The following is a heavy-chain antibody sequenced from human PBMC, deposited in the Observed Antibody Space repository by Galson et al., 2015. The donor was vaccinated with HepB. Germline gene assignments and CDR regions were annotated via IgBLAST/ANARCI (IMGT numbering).Heavy chain of an antibody. CDR3: ARDLRVQRGNYYDSSGYVPDAFDI. Sequence: SVKVSCKASGGTFSSYAISWVRQAPGQGLEWMGGIIPIFGTANYAQKFQGRVTITADESTSTAYMELSSLRSEDTAVYYCARDLRVQRGNYYDSSGYVPDAFDIWGQGTMVTVSS. CDR2: IIPIFGTA. CDR1: GGTFSSYA. D-gene: IGHD3-22*01. J-gene: IGHJ3*02. V-gene: IGHV1-69*13.